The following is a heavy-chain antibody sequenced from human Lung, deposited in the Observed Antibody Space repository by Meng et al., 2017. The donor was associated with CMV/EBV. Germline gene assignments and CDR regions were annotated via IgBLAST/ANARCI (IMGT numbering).Heavy chain of an antibody. Sequence: GESLKISCAASGFTFSNARMSWVRQAPGKGLEWVGRFKGTTDGGTTDYAAPVKGRFSISRDDSKKTLHLQMNSLKTEDTAVYFCLYYYDSSGYFDYWGQGTLVTVSS. CDR1: GFTFSNAR. CDR2: FKGTTDGGTT. CDR3: LYYYDSSGYFDY. D-gene: IGHD3-22*01. J-gene: IGHJ4*02. V-gene: IGHV3-15*01.